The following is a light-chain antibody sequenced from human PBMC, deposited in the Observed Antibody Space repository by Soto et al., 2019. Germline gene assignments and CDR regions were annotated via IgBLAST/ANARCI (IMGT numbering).Light chain of an antibody. CDR2: SND. J-gene: IGLJ3*02. CDR1: SSNIGSNT. V-gene: IGLV1-44*01. Sequence: QSVLTQPPSVSGTPGQRVTISCSGSSSNIGSNTVNWYQQLPGTAPKLLIYSNDQRPSGVPDRFSGSKFGTSASLAISGLQSEDEADYYCAAWDDTLNGWVFGGGTKLTVL. CDR3: AAWDDTLNGWV.